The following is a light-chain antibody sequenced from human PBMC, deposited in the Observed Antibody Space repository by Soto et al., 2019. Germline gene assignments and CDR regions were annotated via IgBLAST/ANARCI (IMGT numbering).Light chain of an antibody. CDR2: DAS. Sequence: DIKMTQSPSSLSASVGDRVTISCQASQDIRNSLNWYQQKPGKAPELLIYDASNLETGVPSRFSGSGTGTDFTLTISSLQPEDIATYYCQPYNNLPPTFGPGTNVDIK. CDR3: QPYNNLPPT. CDR1: QDIRNS. V-gene: IGKV1-33*01. J-gene: IGKJ3*01.